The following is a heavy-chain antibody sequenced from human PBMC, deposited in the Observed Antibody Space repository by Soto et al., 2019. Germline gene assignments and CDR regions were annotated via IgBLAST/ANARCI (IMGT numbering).Heavy chain of an antibody. J-gene: IGHJ4*02. V-gene: IGHV3-23*01. CDR3: ATITMVRGVTHMYYFDY. Sequence: GGSLRLSCAASGFTFSSYALSWVRQAPGKGLEWVSAISGSGGSTYYADSVKGRFTISRDNSKNTLYLQMNSLRAEDTAVYYCATITMVRGVTHMYYFDYWGQGTLVTVSS. CDR1: GFTFSSYA. D-gene: IGHD3-10*01. CDR2: ISGSGGST.